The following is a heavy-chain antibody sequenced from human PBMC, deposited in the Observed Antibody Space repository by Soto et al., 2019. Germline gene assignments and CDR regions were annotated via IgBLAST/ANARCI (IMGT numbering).Heavy chain of an antibody. D-gene: IGHD3-9*01. V-gene: IGHV3-74*01. Sequence: PGGSLRLSCAASGFTFSSYWMHWVRQAPGKGLVWVSRINGDGSSTSYADSVKGRFTISRDKAKNTLYLQMNRLRAEDTAVYYCARVGTRYFICGPCSPPAYFDFRGQRTLVTVSS. CDR3: ARVGTRYFICGPCSPPAYFDF. CDR2: INGDGSST. J-gene: IGHJ4*02. CDR1: GFTFSSYW.